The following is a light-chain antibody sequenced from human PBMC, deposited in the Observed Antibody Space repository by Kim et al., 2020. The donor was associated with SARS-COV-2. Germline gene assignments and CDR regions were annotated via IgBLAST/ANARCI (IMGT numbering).Light chain of an antibody. CDR1: QSVSNN. Sequence: VSPGERATLSCRASQSVSNNLAWYQQNPGQAPRLLIYGASTRATDIPARFSGSGSGTEFTLTITSLQSEDFAVYYCQQYNNWPPYTFGQGTKLEI. J-gene: IGKJ2*01. CDR2: GAS. V-gene: IGKV3-15*01. CDR3: QQYNNWPPYT.